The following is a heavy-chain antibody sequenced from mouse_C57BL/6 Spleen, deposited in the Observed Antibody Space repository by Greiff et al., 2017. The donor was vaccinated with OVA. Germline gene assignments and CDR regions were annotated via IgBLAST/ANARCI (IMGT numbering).Heavy chain of an antibody. D-gene: IGHD2-3*01. CDR3: ASDARFDV. CDR2: INPSSGYT. J-gene: IGHJ1*03. CDR1: GYTFTSYT. Sequence: VQLQQSGAELARPGASVKMSCKASGYTFTSYTMHWVKQRPGQGLEWIGYINPSSGYTKYNQKFKDKATLTADKSSSTAYMQLSSLTSEDSAVYYCASDARFDVWGTGTTVTVSS. V-gene: IGHV1-4*01.